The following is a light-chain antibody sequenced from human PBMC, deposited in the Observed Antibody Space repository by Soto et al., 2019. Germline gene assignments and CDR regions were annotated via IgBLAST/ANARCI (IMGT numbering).Light chain of an antibody. CDR2: EVS. V-gene: IGLV2-8*01. J-gene: IGLJ2*01. CDR1: SSDVGGYNY. Sequence: QSMLTQPPSASGSPGQSVTISCTGTSSDVGGYNYVSWYQQHPGRAPKLMIYEVSKRPSGVPDRFSGSKSGNTASLTVSGLQPEDEADYYCSSYAGSSNLGVFGGGTKVTVL. CDR3: SSYAGSSNLGV.